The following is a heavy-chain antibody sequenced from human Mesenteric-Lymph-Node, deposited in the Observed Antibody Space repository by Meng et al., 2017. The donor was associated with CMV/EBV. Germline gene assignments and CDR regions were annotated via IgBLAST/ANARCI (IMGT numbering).Heavy chain of an antibody. CDR3: ARGGVTTGAVINY. V-gene: IGHV3-74*01. CDR2: INSDGSST. Sequence: CAAPGFTLSSFWMHWVRQAPGKGLVWVSRINSDGSSTTYADSLKGRFIISRDNAKNTLYLQMNSLRTEDTAVYYCARGGVTTGAVINYWGQGTLVTVSS. J-gene: IGHJ4*02. D-gene: IGHD3-3*01. CDR1: GFTLSSFW.